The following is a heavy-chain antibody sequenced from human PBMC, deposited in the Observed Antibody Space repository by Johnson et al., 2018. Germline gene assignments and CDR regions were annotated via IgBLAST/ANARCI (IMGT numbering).Heavy chain of an antibody. V-gene: IGHV3-66*02. CDR2: LYSGGST. D-gene: IGHD2-2*01. CDR1: GFTFSSYA. CDR3: ARAGVGSTIPGYYYYGMDV. J-gene: IGHJ6*02. Sequence: VQLVESGGGLVQPGGSLRLSCAASGFTFSSYAMRWVRQAPGKGLEWVSVLYSGGSTYHAAAVRGRFTISSDNAKNSLYTQMTRRRAEDTAVEDWARAGVGSTIPGYYYYGMDVWGQGTTVTVSS.